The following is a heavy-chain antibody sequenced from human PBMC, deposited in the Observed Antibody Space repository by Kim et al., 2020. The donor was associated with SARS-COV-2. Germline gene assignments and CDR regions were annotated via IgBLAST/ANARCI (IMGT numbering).Heavy chain of an antibody. D-gene: IGHD5-12*01. CDR3: ARDKYSGYELDY. Sequence: YYADSVKGRFTISRDNAKNSLYLQMNSLRAEDTAVYYCARDKYSGYELDYWGQGTLVTVSS. V-gene: IGHV3-21*01. J-gene: IGHJ4*02.